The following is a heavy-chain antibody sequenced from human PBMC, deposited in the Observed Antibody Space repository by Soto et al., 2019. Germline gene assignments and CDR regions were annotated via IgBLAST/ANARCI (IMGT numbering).Heavy chain of an antibody. Sequence: QVQLVESGGGVVQPGRSLRLSCAASGFTFNSFGMHWVRQAPGKGLEWVAVISYDGNNKYYADSVKGRFTISRDNSKNTLYVQMNSLRAEDTAVYYCAKSWGVGVNQYYYGMDVWGQGTTVTVSS. J-gene: IGHJ6*02. CDR1: GFTFNSFG. CDR2: ISYDGNNK. V-gene: IGHV3-30*18. D-gene: IGHD1-26*01. CDR3: AKSWGVGVNQYYYGMDV.